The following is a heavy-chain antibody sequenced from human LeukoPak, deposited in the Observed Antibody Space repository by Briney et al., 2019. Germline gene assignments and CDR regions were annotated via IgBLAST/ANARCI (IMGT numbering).Heavy chain of an antibody. J-gene: IGHJ6*03. CDR3: AKVDIVVVPAAKLINYYYYMDV. CDR2: IRYDGSNK. D-gene: IGHD2-2*01. CDR1: GFTFSSYG. Sequence: GGSLRLSCAASGFTFSSYGMHWVRQAPGKGLEWVAFIRYDGSNKYYADSVKGRFTISRDNSKNTLYLQMNSLRAEDTAVYYCAKVDIVVVPAAKLINYYYYMDVWGKGTTVTISS. V-gene: IGHV3-30*02.